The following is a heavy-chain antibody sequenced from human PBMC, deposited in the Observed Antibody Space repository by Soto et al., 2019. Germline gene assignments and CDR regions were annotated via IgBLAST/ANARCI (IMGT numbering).Heavy chain of an antibody. CDR2: FSVSGGNI. CDR1: GFTFSTHA. CDR3: AKDPPWTVGPLAMDV. Sequence: GGSLRLSCVASGFTFSTHAMSWGRHSQGKGLEWVSTFSVSGGNIYYAEAVKGRLTISRDDSKNTLYLQMNSLRVADTAVYYCAKDPPWTVGPLAMDVWGQGTTVTVSS. D-gene: IGHD3-10*01. J-gene: IGHJ6*02. V-gene: IGHV3-23*01.